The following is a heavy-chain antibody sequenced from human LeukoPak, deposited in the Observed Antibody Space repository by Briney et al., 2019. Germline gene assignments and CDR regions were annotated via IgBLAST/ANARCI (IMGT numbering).Heavy chain of an antibody. Sequence: PGGSLRLSCAASGFTFSSYSMNWVRQAPGKGLEWVSSISSSSSYIYYADSVKGRFTISRDNAKNSLYLQMNSLRAEDTAVYYCAKEDPSSSWVYYYYYYMDVWGKGTTVTVSS. CDR1: GFTFSSYS. D-gene: IGHD6-13*01. V-gene: IGHV3-21*01. J-gene: IGHJ6*03. CDR3: AKEDPSSSWVYYYYYYMDV. CDR2: ISSSSSYI.